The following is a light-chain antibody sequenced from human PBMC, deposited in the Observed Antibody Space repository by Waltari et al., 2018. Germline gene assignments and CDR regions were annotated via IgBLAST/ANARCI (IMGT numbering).Light chain of an antibody. Sequence: SVLTQPPSASGAPGPRVTISCSGTGPNIGSHYVYWYQKLPGTAPKLLIYTGDQRAAGVPDRVSASKSGTSASLAISGLRSEDEADYYCAAWDDSPSGHVVFGGGTKLTVL. V-gene: IGLV1-47*02. CDR3: AAWDDSPSGHVV. CDR2: TGD. CDR1: GPNIGSHY. J-gene: IGLJ2*01.